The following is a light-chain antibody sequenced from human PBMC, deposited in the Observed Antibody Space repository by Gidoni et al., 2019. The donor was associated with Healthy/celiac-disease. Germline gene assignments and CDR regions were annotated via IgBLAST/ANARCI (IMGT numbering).Light chain of an antibody. J-gene: IGKJ1*01. CDR1: QGISSY. Sequence: ILMTQSPSSFSASTGDRVTITCRASQGISSYLAWYQQKPGKAPKLLIYAASTLKSGVPSRFSGSGSGTDFTLTISCLQSEDFAVYYCQQYYSYPRTFGQGTRVEIK. V-gene: IGKV1-8*01. CDR2: AAS. CDR3: QQYYSYPRT.